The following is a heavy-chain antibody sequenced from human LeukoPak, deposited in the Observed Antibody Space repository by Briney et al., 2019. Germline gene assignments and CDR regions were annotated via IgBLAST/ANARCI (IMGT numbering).Heavy chain of an antibody. Sequence: GGSLRLSCAASGFTFSSYSMNSVRQAPGKGLEWVSYISTSSGTIYYADSVKGRFTISRDDARNSLYLQMNSLSTADTAVYYCARDRRNTGSFFGYWGQGTLVTVSS. CDR2: ISTSSGTI. CDR3: ARDRRNTGSFFGY. J-gene: IGHJ4*02. D-gene: IGHD1-26*01. V-gene: IGHV3-48*01. CDR1: GFTFSSYS.